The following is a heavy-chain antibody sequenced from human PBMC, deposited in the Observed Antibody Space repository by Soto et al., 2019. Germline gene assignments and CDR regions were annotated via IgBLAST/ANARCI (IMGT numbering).Heavy chain of an antibody. J-gene: IGHJ3*02. CDR2: IYYSGST. CDR1: GGSISSGDYY. V-gene: IGHV4-30-4*01. D-gene: IGHD6-6*01. Sequence: SETLSLTCTVSGGSISSGDYYWSWIRQPPGKGLEWIGYIYYSGSTYYNPSLKSRVTISVDTSKNQFSLKLSSVTAADTAVYYCVRVLSEYDAFDIWGQGTMVTVSS. CDR3: VRVLSEYDAFDI.